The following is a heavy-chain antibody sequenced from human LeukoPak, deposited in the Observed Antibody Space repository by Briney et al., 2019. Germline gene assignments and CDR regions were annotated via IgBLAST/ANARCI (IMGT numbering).Heavy chain of an antibody. CDR3: ARVGYSGYDYDY. V-gene: IGHV3-23*01. J-gene: IGHJ4*02. Sequence: HPGGSLRLSCEASGFTFSSYAMSWVRQAPGKGLEWVSVISGSGDSTYYADSVEGRCTISRDNSKDALYLQMNSLRAEDTAVYYCARVGYSGYDYDYWGQGTLVTVPS. D-gene: IGHD5-12*01. CDR2: ISGSGDST. CDR1: GFTFSSYA.